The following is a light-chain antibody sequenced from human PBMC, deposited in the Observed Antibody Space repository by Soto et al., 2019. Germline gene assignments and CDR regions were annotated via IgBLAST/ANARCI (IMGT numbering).Light chain of an antibody. J-gene: IGKJ5*01. CDR1: QSVSSSY. V-gene: IGKV3-20*01. CDR2: GAS. Sequence: EIVSTQSPGTLSLSPGERDTLSCRASQSVSSSYLAWYQQKPGQPPRLLIYGASSRATGIPDRFSGSGSGTDFTLTISRLEPEDFAVYYCQQYGSSPTFGQGTRLEI. CDR3: QQYGSSPT.